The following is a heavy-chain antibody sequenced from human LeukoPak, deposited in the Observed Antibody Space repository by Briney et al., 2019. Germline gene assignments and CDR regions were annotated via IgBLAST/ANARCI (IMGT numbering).Heavy chain of an antibody. CDR1: GFIFSTYT. CDR3: AKAAVYPDSCPDS. V-gene: IGHV3-23*01. J-gene: IGHJ4*02. D-gene: IGHD5/OR15-5a*01. Sequence: QPGGSLRLSCAASGFIFSTYTMNWVRQAPGKGLEWVSSISSSGGSTYYADSVKGRFTISRDNSKNTLYLQVISLRAEDTAVYYCAKAAVYPDSCPDSWGQGTLVTVSS. CDR2: ISSSGGST.